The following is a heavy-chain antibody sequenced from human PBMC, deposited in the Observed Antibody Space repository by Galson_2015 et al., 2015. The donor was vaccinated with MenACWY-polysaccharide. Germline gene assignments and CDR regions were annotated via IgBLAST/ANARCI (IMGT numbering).Heavy chain of an antibody. CDR2: IKRDESEK. Sequence: SLRLSCAASGFTFSSYWMSWVRQAPGKGLEWVAHIKRDESEKYYVDSVKGRFAISRDNSENSLYLQMNSLRAEDTAVYSCARGHYGLDVWGQGTTVIVSS. V-gene: IGHV3-7*03. CDR1: GFTFSSYW. J-gene: IGHJ6*02. CDR3: ARGHYGLDV.